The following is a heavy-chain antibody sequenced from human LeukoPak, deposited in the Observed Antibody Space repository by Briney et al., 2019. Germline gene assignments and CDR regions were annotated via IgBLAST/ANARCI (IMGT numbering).Heavy chain of an antibody. D-gene: IGHD6-13*01. J-gene: IGHJ4*02. CDR2: INHSGST. CDR3: ARARIAAALGYFDY. CDR1: GGSFSGYY. Sequence: PSETLSLTCAVYGGSFSGYYWSWIRQPPGKGLEWIGEINHSGSTNYNPSLKSRVTISVDTSKNQFSLKLSSVTAADTAVYYCARARIAAALGYFDYWGQGTLVTVSS. V-gene: IGHV4-34*01.